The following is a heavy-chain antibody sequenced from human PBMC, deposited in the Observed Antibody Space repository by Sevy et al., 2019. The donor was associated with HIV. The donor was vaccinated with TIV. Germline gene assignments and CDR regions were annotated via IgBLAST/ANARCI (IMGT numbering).Heavy chain of an antibody. D-gene: IGHD1-26*01. CDR2: ISYDGSNK. CDR1: GFTFSSYA. V-gene: IGHV3-30-3*01. CDR3: ARDFTEGLLGGHLFDY. Sequence: GGSLRLSCAASGFTFSSYAMHWVRQAPGKGLEWVAVISYDGSNKYYVDSVKGRFTISRDNSKNTLYLQMNSLRAEDTAAYYCARDFTEGLLGGHLFDYWGQGTLVTVSS. J-gene: IGHJ4*02.